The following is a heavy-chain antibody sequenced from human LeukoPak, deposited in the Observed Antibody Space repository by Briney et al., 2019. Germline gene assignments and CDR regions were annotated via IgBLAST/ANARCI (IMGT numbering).Heavy chain of an antibody. CDR3: AREHYYESSGYYDY. D-gene: IGHD3-22*01. Sequence: PSETLSLTCTVSGYSISSGYYWSWIRQPAGKGLEWIGRIYASGSTNYNPSLKSRVTISVDTSKNQFSLRLPSVTAADTAVYYCAREHYYESSGYYDYWGQGTLVTVSS. CDR2: IYASGST. V-gene: IGHV4-61*02. J-gene: IGHJ4*02. CDR1: GYSISSGYY.